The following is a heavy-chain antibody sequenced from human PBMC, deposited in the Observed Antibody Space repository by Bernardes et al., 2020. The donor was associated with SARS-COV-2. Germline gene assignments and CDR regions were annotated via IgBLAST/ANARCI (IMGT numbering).Heavy chain of an antibody. Sequence: GGSLRLSCAASGFTFSSYAMHWVRQAPGKGLEWVAVISYDGSNKYYADSVKGRFTISRDNSKNTLYLQMNSLRAEDTAVYYCARDRGLIGYCSGGSCSGFDYGGQGTLVTGSS. D-gene: IGHD2-15*01. CDR3: ARDRGLIGYCSGGSCSGFDY. CDR2: ISYDGSNK. J-gene: IGHJ4*02. V-gene: IGHV3-30*04. CDR1: GFTFSSYA.